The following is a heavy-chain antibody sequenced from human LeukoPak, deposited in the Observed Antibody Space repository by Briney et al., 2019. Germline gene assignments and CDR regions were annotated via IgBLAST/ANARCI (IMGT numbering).Heavy chain of an antibody. CDR2: ISSSSSYI. CDR1: GFTFSSYS. J-gene: IGHJ4*02. V-gene: IGHV3-21*01. D-gene: IGHD3-3*01. Sequence: GGSLRLSCAASGFTFSSYSMNWVRQAPGKGLEWVPSISSSSSYIYYADSVKGRFTISRDNAKNSLYLQMNSLRAEDTAVYYCAIGKEFLEWFFDYWGQGTLVTVSS. CDR3: AIGKEFLEWFFDY.